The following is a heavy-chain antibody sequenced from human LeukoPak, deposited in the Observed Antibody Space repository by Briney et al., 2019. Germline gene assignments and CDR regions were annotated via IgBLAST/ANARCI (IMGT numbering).Heavy chain of an antibody. CDR2: INPNSGGT. J-gene: IGHJ4*02. D-gene: IGHD2-2*01. CDR3: ARDVKCSSTSCEYYFDY. Sequence: GASVKVSCKASGYTFTGYYMHWVRQAPGQGLEWMGWINPNSGGTNYAQKFQGRVTMTRDTSISTAYMELSRLRSGDTAVYHCARDVKCSSTSCEYYFDYWGQGTLVTVSS. V-gene: IGHV1-2*02. CDR1: GYTFTGYY.